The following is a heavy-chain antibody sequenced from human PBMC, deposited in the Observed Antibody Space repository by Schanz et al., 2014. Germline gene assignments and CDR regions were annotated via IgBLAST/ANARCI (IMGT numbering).Heavy chain of an antibody. CDR1: GYTFTTYY. CDR3: VRDAGWACGDYHGMDV. Sequence: QVQLVQSGAEVKKPGVSVKVSCKASGYTFTTYYIHWVRQAPGQGLEWMGKINPSSGTTRIAQNFQGRLTVTRDTSTSTVNMELSSLRSEDTAVYYCVRDAGWACGDYHGMDVWGQGTSVTVSS. V-gene: IGHV1-46*01. CDR2: INPSSGTT. J-gene: IGHJ6*02.